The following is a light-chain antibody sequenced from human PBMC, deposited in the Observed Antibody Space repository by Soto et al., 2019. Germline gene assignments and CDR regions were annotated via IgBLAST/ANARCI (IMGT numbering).Light chain of an antibody. V-gene: IGKV3-11*01. CDR2: DAS. Sequence: ESVLTQSPATLSLSPGERATLSCRASQNVDRSFAWYQQKSGQPPRLLIYDASYRATVIPARFTSSGSGTDFTPTINSLEPEDTAVYYYQQRSNWPPHTFGGGNKVENK. CDR1: QNVDRS. J-gene: IGKJ4*01. CDR3: QQRSNWPPHT.